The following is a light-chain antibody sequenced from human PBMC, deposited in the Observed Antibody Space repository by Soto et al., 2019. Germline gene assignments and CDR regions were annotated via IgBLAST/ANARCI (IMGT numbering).Light chain of an antibody. CDR2: DVS. Sequence: QSVLTQPASVSGSPGQSITISCTGTSRDVGAYDFVSWYQQHPGKAPKLLIYDVSNRPSGVSNRFSGSRSGNTASLTISGLQAEDEADYYCNSYTASSTYFFGTGTKVSVL. CDR3: NSYTASSTYF. J-gene: IGLJ1*01. V-gene: IGLV2-14*01. CDR1: SRDVGAYDF.